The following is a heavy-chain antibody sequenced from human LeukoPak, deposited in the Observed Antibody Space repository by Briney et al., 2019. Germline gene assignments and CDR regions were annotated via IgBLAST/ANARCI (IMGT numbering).Heavy chain of an antibody. Sequence: PSETLSLTCTVSGGSISRYFWSWIREPAGKGLEWIGRIYSSGNTHCNPSLKSRVTMSVDTSKNKCSLKLSSVTAADTAVYYCARGSASPAAIPFDFWGQGTMVTVSS. D-gene: IGHD2-2*02. J-gene: IGHJ3*01. V-gene: IGHV4-4*07. CDR3: ARGSASPAAIPFDF. CDR1: GGSISRYF. CDR2: IYSSGNT.